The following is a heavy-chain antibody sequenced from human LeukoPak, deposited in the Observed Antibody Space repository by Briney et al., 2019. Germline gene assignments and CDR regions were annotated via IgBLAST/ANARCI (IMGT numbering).Heavy chain of an antibody. V-gene: IGHV1-2*02. D-gene: IGHD6-13*01. CDR3: ARFEQLGY. CDR1: GGTFSSYA. Sequence: ASVKVSCKASGGTFSSYAISWVRQAPGQGLEWMGWINPNSGGTNYAQKFQGRVTMTRDTSISTAYMELSRLRSDDTAVYYCARFEQLGYWGQGTLVTVSS. J-gene: IGHJ4*02. CDR2: INPNSGGT.